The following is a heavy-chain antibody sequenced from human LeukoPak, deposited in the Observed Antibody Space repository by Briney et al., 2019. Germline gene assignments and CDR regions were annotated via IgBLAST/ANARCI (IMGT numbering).Heavy chain of an antibody. CDR1: GYTFTSYG. CDR2: ISAYNGNT. CDR3: ARVRPLYSSSWIDY. D-gene: IGHD6-13*01. Sequence: ASVKVSCKASGYTFTSYGISWVRQAPGQGLEWMGWISAYNGNTNYAQKLQGRVTMTTDTSTSTAYMELRSLRSDDTAVYYCARVRPLYSSSWIDYWGQGTLVTVFS. J-gene: IGHJ4*02. V-gene: IGHV1-18*01.